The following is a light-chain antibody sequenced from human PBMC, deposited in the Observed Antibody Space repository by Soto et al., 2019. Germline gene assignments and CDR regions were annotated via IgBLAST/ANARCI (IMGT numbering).Light chain of an antibody. V-gene: IGKV1-5*03. Sequence: DIQMIQSPSTLSASVGDRVTITCRASQSISSWLAWYQQKPGKAPKLLIYKASSVESGVPSRFSGSGSGTEFTLTISSLQPDDFATYYCQQYNSYSRTFGQGTKVEIK. CDR1: QSISSW. J-gene: IGKJ1*01. CDR2: KAS. CDR3: QQYNSYSRT.